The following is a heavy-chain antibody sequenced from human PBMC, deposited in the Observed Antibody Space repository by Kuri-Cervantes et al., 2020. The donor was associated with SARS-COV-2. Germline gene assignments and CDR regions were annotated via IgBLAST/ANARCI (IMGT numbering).Heavy chain of an antibody. Sequence: GSLRLSCTVSGGSISSSSYYWGWIRQPPGKGLEWIGSIYYSGSTYYNPSHKSRVTISVDTSKNQFSLKLSSVTAADTAVYYCASLLSYYDYVWGSYRYYYFDYWGQGTLVTVSS. CDR1: GGSISSSSYY. V-gene: IGHV4-39*01. D-gene: IGHD3-16*02. J-gene: IGHJ4*02. CDR2: IYYSGST. CDR3: ASLLSYYDYVWGSYRYYYFDY.